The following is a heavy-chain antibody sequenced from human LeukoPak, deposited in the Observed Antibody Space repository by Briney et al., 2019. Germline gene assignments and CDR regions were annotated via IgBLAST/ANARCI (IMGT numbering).Heavy chain of an antibody. D-gene: IGHD3-10*01. V-gene: IGHV1-69*13. CDR1: GGTFSSYA. CDR3: AGASITMVRGVIIPFDP. J-gene: IGHJ5*02. CDR2: IIPTFGTA. Sequence: SVKVSCKASGGTFSSYAISWVRQAPGQGLEWMGGIIPTFGTANYAQKFQGRVTITADESTSTAYMELSSLRSEDTAVYYCAGASITMVRGVIIPFDPWGQGTLVTVSS.